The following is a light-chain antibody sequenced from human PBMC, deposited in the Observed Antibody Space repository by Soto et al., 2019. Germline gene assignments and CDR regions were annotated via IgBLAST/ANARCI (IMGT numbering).Light chain of an antibody. CDR2: GAS. CDR1: QSVSSRN. J-gene: IGKJ2*01. CDR3: LRYGDSPPAYT. Sequence: EIVLTQSPGPVSLSPGERATLSSRASQSVSSRNLAWYRQKPGQAPSLLIFGASNRATGSPDRFSGSGSGTDFTLTISRLEPEDCAVYYCLRYGDSPPAYTFGQGTKLEIK. V-gene: IGKV3-20*01.